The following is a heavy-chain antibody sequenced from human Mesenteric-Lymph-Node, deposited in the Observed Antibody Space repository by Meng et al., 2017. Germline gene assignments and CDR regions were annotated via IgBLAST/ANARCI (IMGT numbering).Heavy chain of an antibody. D-gene: IGHD6-13*01. CDR2: ISYDGSNK. Sequence: GESLKISCAASGFTFSSYAMHWVRQAPGKGLEWVAVISYDGSNKYYADSVKGRFTISRDNAKNSLYLQMNSLRAEDTAVYYCAREVALGIWGQGTLVTVSS. V-gene: IGHV3-30*04. J-gene: IGHJ4*02. CDR3: AREVALGI. CDR1: GFTFSSYA.